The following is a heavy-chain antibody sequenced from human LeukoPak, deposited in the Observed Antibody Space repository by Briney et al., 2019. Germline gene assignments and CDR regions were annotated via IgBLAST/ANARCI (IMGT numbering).Heavy chain of an antibody. D-gene: IGHD4-23*01. V-gene: IGHV1-8*01. Sequence: RASVKVSCKASGYTFTTYDINWVRQATGQGLEWMGWMNPNSGNTGYAQKFQGRVTMTGNTSISTAYMELSSLRSEDTAVYYCARGPNKSDGGNSGSAWFDPWGQGTLVTVSS. CDR1: GYTFTTYD. J-gene: IGHJ5*02. CDR2: MNPNSGNT. CDR3: ARGPNKSDGGNSGSAWFDP.